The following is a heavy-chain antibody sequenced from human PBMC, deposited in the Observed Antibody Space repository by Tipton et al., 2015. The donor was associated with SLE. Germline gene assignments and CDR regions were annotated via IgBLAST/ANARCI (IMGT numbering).Heavy chain of an antibody. J-gene: IGHJ4*02. CDR3: AKSTRAHSEVVWTFDY. D-gene: IGHD3/OR15-3a*01. Sequence: GSLRLSCVASGFTFRSSWMHWVRQIPGEGLEWVSRVNPYGSSTSYADSVRGRFTISRDNARNTLFLQMDNLRVEDTAVYYCAKSTRAHSEVVWTFDYWGQGTLVTVSS. CDR1: GFTFRSSW. CDR2: VNPYGSST. V-gene: IGHV3-74*01.